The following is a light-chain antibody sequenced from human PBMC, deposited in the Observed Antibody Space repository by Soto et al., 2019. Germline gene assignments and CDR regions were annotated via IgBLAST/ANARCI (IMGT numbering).Light chain of an antibody. CDR1: QGIAGS. V-gene: IGKV1-9*01. CDR3: QQVKSYPRT. J-gene: IGKJ4*01. CDR2: AES. Sequence: QLTQSPSFLSASVGDRVTITCRASQGIAGSLAWYQQKPGKPPKLLIYAESTLQSGVPSRFSGSGSGTRGTLTISSLQPEDFATYYCQQVKSYPRTFGGGTKVDIK.